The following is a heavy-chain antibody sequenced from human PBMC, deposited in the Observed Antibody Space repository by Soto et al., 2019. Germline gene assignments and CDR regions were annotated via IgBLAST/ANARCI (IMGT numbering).Heavy chain of an antibody. CDR1: CGSFSNYY. CDR2: IFHGGST. CDR3: ARPHYDSNTFYYFFDY. D-gene: IGHD3-22*01. J-gene: IGHJ4*02. V-gene: IGHV4-34*12. Sequence: SETLSLTCAIYCGSFSNYYWNWIRQPPGKGLEWIGEIFHGGSTNYSPSLKSRVTISVDTSKNQFSLELSSVTAADTAVYYCARPHYDSNTFYYFFDYWGQGTLVTVSS.